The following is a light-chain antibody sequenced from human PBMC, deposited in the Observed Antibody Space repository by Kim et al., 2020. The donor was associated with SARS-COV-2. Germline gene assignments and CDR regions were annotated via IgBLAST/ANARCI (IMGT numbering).Light chain of an antibody. V-gene: IGLV3-21*04. CDR2: YDS. Sequence: SYELTQPHSVSVAPGKTDSISCGGNNIGSKSVHWCQQKPGQAPVLVISYDSDRPSGIPERFSGSNSGNTATLTIRRVEAGDEADYYCQVWDSTIDHRVVFGGGTQLTVL. J-gene: IGLJ3*02. CDR3: QVWDSTIDHRVV. CDR1: NIGSKS.